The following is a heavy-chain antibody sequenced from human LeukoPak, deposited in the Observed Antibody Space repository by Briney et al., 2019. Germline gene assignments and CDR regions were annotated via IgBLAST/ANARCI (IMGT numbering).Heavy chain of an antibody. V-gene: IGHV3-23*01. CDR3: AKQLGYCSDGSCYFPY. D-gene: IGHD2-15*01. Sequence: PGGSLRLSCAASGFTFSSSAMSWVRQAPGKGLEWVSAISNNGGYTYYADSVQGRFTISRDNSKSTLCLQMNNLRAEDTAVYYCAKQLGYCSDGSCYFPYWGQRTLVTVSS. CDR1: GFTFSSSA. CDR2: ISNNGGYT. J-gene: IGHJ4*02.